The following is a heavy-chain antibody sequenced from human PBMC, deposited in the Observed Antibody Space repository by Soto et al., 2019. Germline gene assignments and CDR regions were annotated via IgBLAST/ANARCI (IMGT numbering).Heavy chain of an antibody. CDR1: GGSISSYY. V-gene: IGHV4-59*12. D-gene: IGHD3-9*01. J-gene: IGHJ1*01. CDR3: ARLGLRYAEYFQH. Sequence: SETLSLTCTVSGGSISSYYWSWIRQPPGKGLEWIGYIYYSGSTNYNPSLKSRVTISVDTSKNQFSLKLSSVTAADTAVYYCARLGLRYAEYFQHWGQGTLVTVSS. CDR2: IYYSGST.